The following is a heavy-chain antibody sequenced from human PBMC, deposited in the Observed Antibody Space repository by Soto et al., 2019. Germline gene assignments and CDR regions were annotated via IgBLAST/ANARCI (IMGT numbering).Heavy chain of an antibody. Sequence: EVQLLESGGGLVQPGGSLRLSCAASGFTFSSYAMSWVRQAPGKGLEWVSAISGSGGSTYYADSVKGRFTISRDNSKNTVYLQMNSLRAGDTAVYYCAKDLFDSSGNLDYWGQGTLVTVSS. V-gene: IGHV3-23*01. CDR1: GFTFSSYA. D-gene: IGHD3-22*01. J-gene: IGHJ4*02. CDR3: AKDLFDSSGNLDY. CDR2: ISGSGGST.